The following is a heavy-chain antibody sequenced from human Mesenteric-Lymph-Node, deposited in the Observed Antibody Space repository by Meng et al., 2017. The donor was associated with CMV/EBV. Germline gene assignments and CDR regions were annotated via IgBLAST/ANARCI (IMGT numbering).Heavy chain of an antibody. V-gene: IGHV3-NL1*01. CDR2: IYSGGST. J-gene: IGHJ3*02. Sequence: GGSLRLSCAASGFTFSSYGMHWVRQAPGKGLEWVSVIYSGGSTYYADSVKGRFTISRDNSKNTLYLQMNSLRAEDTAVYYCARAPIVVVPASYAFDIWGQGTMVTVSS. D-gene: IGHD2-2*01. CDR1: GFTFSSYG. CDR3: ARAPIVVVPASYAFDI.